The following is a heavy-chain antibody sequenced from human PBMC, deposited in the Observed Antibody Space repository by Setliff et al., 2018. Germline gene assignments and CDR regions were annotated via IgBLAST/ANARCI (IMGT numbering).Heavy chain of an antibody. CDR2: VTIYNGNT. CDR1: GYTFNNYG. V-gene: IGHV1-18*01. CDR3: ARVESMVRGKNILRHFDY. D-gene: IGHD3-10*01. Sequence: VKVSCKASGYTFNNYGVAWVRQAPGQGLDWMGWVTIYNGNTKYAQNLQGRLTLTTDRSTSTVYMELGSLTTDDTAIYYCARVESMVRGKNILRHFDYWGQGTQVTVS. J-gene: IGHJ4*02.